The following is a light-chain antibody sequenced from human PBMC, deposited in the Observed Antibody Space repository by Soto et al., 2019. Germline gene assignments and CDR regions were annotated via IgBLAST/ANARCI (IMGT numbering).Light chain of an antibody. Sequence: EIVLRQSPGTLSLSPGERATLSCRASQSVSKYLAWYQQKPGQAPRLLIYDASNRATDIPDRFSGSGSGTDFTLTISTLEPEDFALYYCQQYGSSRTFGQATKVDIK. V-gene: IGKV3-20*01. J-gene: IGKJ1*01. CDR3: QQYGSSRT. CDR2: DAS. CDR1: QSVSKY.